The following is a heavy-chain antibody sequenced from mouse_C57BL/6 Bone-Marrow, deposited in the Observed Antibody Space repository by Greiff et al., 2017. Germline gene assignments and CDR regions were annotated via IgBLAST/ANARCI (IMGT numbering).Heavy chain of an antibody. J-gene: IGHJ4*01. Sequence: EVQLVESGGDLVKPGGSLKLSCAASGFTFSSYGMSWVRQTPDKRLEWVATISSGGSYTYYPDSVKGRFTISSDNAKNTRCLQMNRLKSVDTAMNYCSRHMWAIDYWGQGTSGTVSS. CDR1: GFTFSSYG. V-gene: IGHV5-6*01. CDR3: SRHMWAIDY. CDR2: ISSGGSYT.